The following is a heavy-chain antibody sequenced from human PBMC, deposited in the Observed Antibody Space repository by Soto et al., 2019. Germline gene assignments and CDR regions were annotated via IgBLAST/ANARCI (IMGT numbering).Heavy chain of an antibody. CDR2: IYQGGSI. V-gene: IGHV4-59*12. D-gene: IGHD1-1*01. CDR1: GGSISSGY. Sequence: SETLSLTCSVSGGSISSGYWTWIRQPPGKGLEWIGYIYQGGSINYNPSLKSRVIISVDTAKNQFSVRLNSVTAADTAVYFCARSRTISATNTWFDPWGQGTLVTVSS. CDR3: ARSRTISATNTWFDP. J-gene: IGHJ5*02.